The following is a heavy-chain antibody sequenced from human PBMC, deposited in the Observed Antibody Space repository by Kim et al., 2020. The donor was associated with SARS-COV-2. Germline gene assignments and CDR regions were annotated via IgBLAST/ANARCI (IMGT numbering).Heavy chain of an antibody. CDR2: ISYDGSNK. D-gene: IGHD3-10*01. V-gene: IGHV3-30*18. CDR3: AKESGSGSYYDWTYYYYGMDV. J-gene: IGHJ6*02. Sequence: GGSLRLSCAASGFTFSSYGMHWVRQAPGKGLEWVAVISYDGSNKYYADSVKCRFTISRDNSKNTLYLQMNSLRAEDTAVYYCAKESGSGSYYDWTYYYYGMDVWGQGTKVTVSS. CDR1: GFTFSSYG.